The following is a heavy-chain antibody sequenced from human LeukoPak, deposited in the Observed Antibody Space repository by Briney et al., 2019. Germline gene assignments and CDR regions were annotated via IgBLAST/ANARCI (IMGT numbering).Heavy chain of an antibody. CDR1: GFPFSLCS. D-gene: IGHD3-22*01. J-gene: IGHJ3*01. CDR2: ISSSSSYK. V-gene: IGHV3-21*01. CDR3: ARTYYHGSTAYSHDAFDL. Sequence: GGSLRLSCSASGFPFSLCSMNWVRQAPGKGREWVSSISSSSSYKYYADSLQGRFTISRDNAKSSVYLQMNSLRAEDTAVYYCARTYYHGSTAYSHDAFDLWGQGTKVTVSS.